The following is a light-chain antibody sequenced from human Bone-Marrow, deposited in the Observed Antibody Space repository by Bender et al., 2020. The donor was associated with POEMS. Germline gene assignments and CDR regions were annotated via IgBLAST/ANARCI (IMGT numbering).Light chain of an antibody. J-gene: IGLJ2*01. Sequence: QSALTQPASVSGSPGQSITIPCSGSSSDIGSYDFVSWFQQHPGKAPKLIIYEVTNRPSGISPRFSGSKSDNTASLTISGLQAEDEADYFCSSYTTSDSLVFGGGTTVTVL. CDR1: SSDIGSYDF. CDR2: EVT. CDR3: SSYTTSDSLV. V-gene: IGLV2-14*01.